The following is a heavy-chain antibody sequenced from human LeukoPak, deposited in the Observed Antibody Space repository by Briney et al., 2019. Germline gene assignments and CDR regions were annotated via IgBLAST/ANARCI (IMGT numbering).Heavy chain of an antibody. Sequence: SETLSLTCTVSGGSISSSSYYWGWIRQPPGKGLEWIGSIYYSGSTYYNPSLKSRVTISVDTSKNQFSLKLSSVTAADTAVYYCASSSYCSSTSCYYYYGMDVWGQGTTVTVSS. J-gene: IGHJ6*02. D-gene: IGHD2-2*01. CDR2: IYYSGST. CDR1: GGSISSSSYY. V-gene: IGHV4-39*01. CDR3: ASSSYCSSTSCYYYYGMDV.